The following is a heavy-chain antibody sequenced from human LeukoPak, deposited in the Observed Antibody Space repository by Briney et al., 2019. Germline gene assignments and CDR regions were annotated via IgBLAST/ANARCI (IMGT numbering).Heavy chain of an antibody. CDR3: AREAGPSSSWYKALDY. CDR2: IYYTGNT. V-gene: IGHV4-39*02. Sequence: SETLSLTCTVSGISISSNTHNWAWIRQPPGKGLERIGSIYYTGNTYYKPSLKSRVTISVDTSENQFSLKVSSPTAADTAVYYCAREAGPSSSWYKALDYWGQGTLVTVSS. D-gene: IGHD6-13*01. CDR1: GISISSNTHN. J-gene: IGHJ4*02.